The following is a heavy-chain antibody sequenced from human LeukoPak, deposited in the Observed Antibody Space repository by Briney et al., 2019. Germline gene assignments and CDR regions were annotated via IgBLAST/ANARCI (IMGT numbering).Heavy chain of an antibody. V-gene: IGHV4-39*01. CDR3: ATQIVRGWSGYYYYYGMDV. Sequence: SETLSLTCTVSGGSISSSSYYWGWIRQPPGKGLEWIGSIYCSGSTYYNPSLKSRVTISVDTSKNQFSLKLSSVTAADTAVYYCATQIVRGWSGYYYYYGMDVWGQGTTVTVSS. CDR2: IYCSGST. D-gene: IGHD3-3*01. J-gene: IGHJ6*02. CDR1: GGSISSSSYY.